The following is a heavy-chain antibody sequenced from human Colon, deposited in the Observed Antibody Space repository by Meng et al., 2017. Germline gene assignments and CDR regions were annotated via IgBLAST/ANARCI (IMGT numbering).Heavy chain of an antibody. J-gene: IGHJ4*02. CDR2: IHSSGNT. D-gene: IGHD2-2*01. CDR3: ARNPVIPDARTFDF. CDR1: GGSINSADYY. Sequence: QVQLQESGPGLVQPSQTLSLTLPISGGSINSADYYWNWIRPSPGKGLEWLGYIHSSGNTYYTPSLKSRLTMSLDTSKNQFSLRLTSVTAADTAVYYCARNPVIPDARTFDFWGQGALVTVSS. V-gene: IGHV4-30-4*01.